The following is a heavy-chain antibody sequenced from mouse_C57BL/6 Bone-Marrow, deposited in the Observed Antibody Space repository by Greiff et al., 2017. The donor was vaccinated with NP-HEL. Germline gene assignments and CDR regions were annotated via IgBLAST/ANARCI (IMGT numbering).Heavy chain of an antibody. CDR2: ISSGGDYI. V-gene: IGHV5-9-1*02. CDR3: TRDIGDGNYLDY. Sequence: EVKVVESGEGLVKPGGSLKLSCAASGFTFSSYAMSWVRQTPEKRLEWVAYISSGGDYIYYADTVKGRFTISRDNARNTLYLQMSSLKSEDTAMYYCTRDIGDGNYLDYWGQGTTLTVSS. J-gene: IGHJ2*01. D-gene: IGHD2-1*01. CDR1: GFTFSSYA.